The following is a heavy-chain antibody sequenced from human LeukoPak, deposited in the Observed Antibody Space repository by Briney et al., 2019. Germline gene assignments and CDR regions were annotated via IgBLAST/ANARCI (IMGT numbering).Heavy chain of an antibody. CDR1: GYSFTSYW. CDR3: ARSYYYGSGTHYYYYGMDV. CDR2: IYPGDSDT. V-gene: IGHV5-51*01. D-gene: IGHD3-10*01. J-gene: IGHJ6*02. Sequence: PGESLKISCKGSGYSFTSYWIGWVRQMPGKSLEWMGIIYPGDSDTRYSPSFQGQVTISADKSISTAYLQWSSLKASDTAMYYCARSYYYGSGTHYYYYGMDVWGQGTTVTVSS.